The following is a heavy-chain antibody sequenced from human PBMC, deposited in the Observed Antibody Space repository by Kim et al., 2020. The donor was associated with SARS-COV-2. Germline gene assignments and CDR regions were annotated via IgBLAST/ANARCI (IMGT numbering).Heavy chain of an antibody. CDR1: GFTFNIHA. D-gene: IGHD3-9*01. CDR2: ISGGADDT. J-gene: IGHJ5*02. Sequence: GGSLRLSCAASGFTFNIHAMSWVRQVPGKGLEWVSSISGGADDTYYAESVKGRFTISRDNSKNTLSLQMSSLRAEDTAVYYCARGGPPYFDFLTGYYSTLQGWFDPWGRGTLVTVSS. CDR3: ARGGPPYFDFLTGYYSTLQGWFDP. V-gene: IGHV3-23*01.